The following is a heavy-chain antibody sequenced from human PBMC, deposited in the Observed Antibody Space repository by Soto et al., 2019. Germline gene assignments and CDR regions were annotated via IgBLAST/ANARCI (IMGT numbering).Heavy chain of an antibody. CDR1: GVTISSGDYC. CDR3: AGEPPTMSACRVAFDS. Sequence: SESLSLTCAASGVTISSGDYCWSWIRQRPGKGLEWVGYIYYSGSTYYNPSLKSRVTITVDTTNTQFSLRLSSVTAAATAVYYCAGEPPTMSACRVAFDSWGQGTLVTVSS. V-gene: IGHV4-30-4*08. D-gene: IGHD2-15*01. CDR2: IYYSGST. J-gene: IGHJ5*01.